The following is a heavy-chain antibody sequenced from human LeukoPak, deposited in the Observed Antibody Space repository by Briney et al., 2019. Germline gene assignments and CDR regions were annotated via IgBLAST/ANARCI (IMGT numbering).Heavy chain of an antibody. D-gene: IGHD5-24*01. CDR3: ARDGGGGYNQIDF. CDR2: VSHDGIQT. J-gene: IGHJ4*02. Sequence: GGSLRLSCAASGFTFSNYAMHWVRQGLVKGLESMAVVSHDGIQTYYADSVKGRFTISRDNSKSTLFLQMNSPRAEDTAVYYCARDGGGGYNQIDFWGQGTLVTVSS. CDR1: GFTFSNYA. V-gene: IGHV3-30-3*01.